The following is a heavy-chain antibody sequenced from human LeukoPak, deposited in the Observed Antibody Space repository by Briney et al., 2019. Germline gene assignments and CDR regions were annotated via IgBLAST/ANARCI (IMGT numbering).Heavy chain of an antibody. CDR1: GFTFSSYE. D-gene: IGHD3-22*01. CDR2: ISSSGSTI. J-gene: IGHJ3*02. Sequence: GGSLRLSCAASGFTFSSYEMNWVRQAPGKGLEWVSYISSSGSTIYYADSVKGRFTISRDNAKNSLYLQMNSLRAEDTAVYYCTTEAPYYYDSRPIWGQGTMVTVSS. CDR3: TTEAPYYYDSRPI. V-gene: IGHV3-48*03.